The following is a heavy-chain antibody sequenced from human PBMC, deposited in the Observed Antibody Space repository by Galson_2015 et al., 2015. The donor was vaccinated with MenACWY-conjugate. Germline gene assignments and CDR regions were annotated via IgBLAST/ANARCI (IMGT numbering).Heavy chain of an antibody. D-gene: IGHD3-22*01. CDR3: ARDLGGNSGYSLPYYYYGMDV. J-gene: IGHJ6*02. CDR2: ISSSSSYI. V-gene: IGHV3-21*01. Sequence: SLRLSCAASGFTFSSYTMNWVRQAPGKGLEWVSFISSSSSYIYYADSVKGRFTISRDNAENSLYLQMNSLRAEDTAVYYCARDLGGNSGYSLPYYYYGMDVWGQGTTVTVSS. CDR1: GFTFSSYT.